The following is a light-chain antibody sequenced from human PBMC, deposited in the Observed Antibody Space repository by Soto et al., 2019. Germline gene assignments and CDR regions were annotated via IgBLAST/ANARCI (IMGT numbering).Light chain of an antibody. J-gene: IGKJ1*01. V-gene: IGKV3-15*01. Sequence: EMVMTQSPDTLSVSPGERATLSCRASQSVGSNLAWYQQKPGQAPRLLIYDASTRATGIPARFSGSGSGTDFTLTISGLQSEDFAVYYCQQYNNWPQTFGQGTKVDIK. CDR2: DAS. CDR1: QSVGSN. CDR3: QQYNNWPQT.